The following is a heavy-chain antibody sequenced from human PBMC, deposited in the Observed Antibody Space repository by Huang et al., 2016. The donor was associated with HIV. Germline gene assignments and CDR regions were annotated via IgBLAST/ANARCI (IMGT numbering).Heavy chain of an antibody. CDR2: ISYDGSNQ. Sequence: QERLVGSGGGVVHPGRSLRLSCAASGFTFSSYAMHWVRQAPGKGLEGVAVISYDGSNQHYVDSVKGRFTISRDNSKKMLYLQMNSLRMGDTAVYYCARGSAGVLWFGEMWGQGTLVTVSS. CDR3: ARGSAGVLWFGEM. V-gene: IGHV3-30*04. CDR1: GFTFSSYA. D-gene: IGHD3-10*01. J-gene: IGHJ4*02.